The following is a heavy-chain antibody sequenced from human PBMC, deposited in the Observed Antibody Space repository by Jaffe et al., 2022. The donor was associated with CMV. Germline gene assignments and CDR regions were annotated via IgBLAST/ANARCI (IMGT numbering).Heavy chain of an antibody. V-gene: IGHV4-59*08. J-gene: IGHJ3*02. CDR3: ARHGGLFYDILTGYLLDGVGAFDI. CDR1: GGSISSYY. D-gene: IGHD3-9*01. Sequence: QVQLQESGPGLVKPSETLSLTCTVSGGSISSYYWSWIRQPPGKGLEWIGYIYYSGSTNYNPSLKSRVTISVDTSKNQFSLKLSSVTAADTAVYYCARHGGLFYDILTGYLLDGVGAFDIWGQGTMVTVSS. CDR2: IYYSGST.